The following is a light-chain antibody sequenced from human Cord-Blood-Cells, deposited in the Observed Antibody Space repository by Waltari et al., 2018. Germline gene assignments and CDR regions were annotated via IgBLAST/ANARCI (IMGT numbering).Light chain of an antibody. J-gene: IGLJ2*01. CDR1: SSNLGAGYV. Sequence: QSVPTQTLSVSGAPGQRVTISRTGSSSNLGAGYVVQWYQQLPGTAPKLLIFGNSNRPSGVPGRFYGSKSGTSASLAITELQAEDEADYYCQSYDSSLSGYGVFGGGTKLTVL. CDR3: QSYDSSLSGYGV. V-gene: IGLV1-40*01. CDR2: GNS.